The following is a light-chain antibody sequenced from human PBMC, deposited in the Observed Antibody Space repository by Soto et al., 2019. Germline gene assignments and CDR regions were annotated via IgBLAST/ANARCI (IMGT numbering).Light chain of an antibody. CDR2: GAS. Sequence: EIVLTQSPCTLSLSPGETATLSCRASQSLNSDYLAWYQQIPGQAPRVLIYGASTRAAGIPDRFSGSRSGTDFTLTITRLEPEDFAVYYCQQFGNSRYTFGQGTKVDIK. V-gene: IGKV3-20*01. CDR1: QSLNSDY. J-gene: IGKJ2*01. CDR3: QQFGNSRYT.